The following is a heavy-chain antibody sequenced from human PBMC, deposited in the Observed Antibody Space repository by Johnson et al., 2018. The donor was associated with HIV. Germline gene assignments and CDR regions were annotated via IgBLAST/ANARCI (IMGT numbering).Heavy chain of an antibody. D-gene: IGHD2-8*02. CDR1: GFTFSNYD. CDR2: IGAAGDT. CDR3: AKALNYCTGGVCDAFDI. J-gene: IGHJ3*02. V-gene: IGHV3-13*01. Sequence: VQLVESGGGLVQPGGSLRLSCVASGFTFSNYDMHWVRQATGKGLEWVSVIGAAGDTYYPGSVKGRFTISRENAKNSLYLQLNSLRAEDTAVYYCAKALNYCTGGVCDAFDIWGQGTMVTVSS.